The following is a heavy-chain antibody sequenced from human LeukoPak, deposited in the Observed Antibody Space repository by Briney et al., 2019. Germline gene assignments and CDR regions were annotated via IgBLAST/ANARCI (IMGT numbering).Heavy chain of an antibody. CDR3: ATENSGSYYEYFDS. D-gene: IGHD1-26*01. J-gene: IGHJ4*02. Sequence: GGLLRLSCAASGFTLSGYGMHWVRQAPGKGLEWVAVIWCDGGNKYYADSVKGLFTISRDNSKNTLYLQMNSLRADDTAVYYCATENSGSYYEYFDSWGQGTLVPVPS. CDR1: GFTLSGYG. CDR2: IWCDGGNK. V-gene: IGHV3-33*01.